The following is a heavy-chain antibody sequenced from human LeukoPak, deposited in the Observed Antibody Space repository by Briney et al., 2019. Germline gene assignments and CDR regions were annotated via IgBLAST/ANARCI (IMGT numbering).Heavy chain of an antibody. J-gene: IGHJ4*02. CDR2: IYTSGST. CDR1: GGSISSGSYY. Sequence: NASQTLSLTCTVSGGSISSGSYYWSWIRQPAGKGLEWIGRIYTSGSTNYNPSLQSRVTISVDTYKNQFSLKLSSVTAADTAVYYCARAGYGFLEWPVQYYFDYWGQGTLVTVSS. CDR3: ARAGYGFLEWPVQYYFDY. D-gene: IGHD3-3*01. V-gene: IGHV4-61*02.